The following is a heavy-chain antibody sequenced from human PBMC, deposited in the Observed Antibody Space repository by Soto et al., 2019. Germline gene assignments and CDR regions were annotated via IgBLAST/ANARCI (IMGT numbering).Heavy chain of an antibody. D-gene: IGHD3-10*01. J-gene: IGHJ6*03. Sequence: HPGGSLRLSCAASGFTFDDYAMHWVRQAPGKGLEWVSGISWNSGSIGYADSVKGRFTISRDNAKNSLYLQMNSLRAEDTALYYCAKGIWYSYYYYMDVWGKGTTVTVSS. CDR3: AKGIWYSYYYYMDV. CDR1: GFTFDDYA. V-gene: IGHV3-9*01. CDR2: ISWNSGSI.